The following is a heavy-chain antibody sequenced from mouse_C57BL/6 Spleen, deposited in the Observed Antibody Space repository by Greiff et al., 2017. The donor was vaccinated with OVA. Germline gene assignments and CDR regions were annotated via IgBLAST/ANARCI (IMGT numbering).Heavy chain of an antibody. CDR1: GYTFTDYE. V-gene: IGHV1-15*01. CDR3: TREVITTVVAHFDY. CDR2: IDPETGGT. J-gene: IGHJ2*01. Sequence: QVQLQQSGAELVRPGASVTLSCKASGYTFTDYEMHWVKQTPVHGLEWIGAIDPETGGTAYNQKFKGKAILTADKSSSTAYMELRSLTSEDSAVYYCTREVITTVVAHFDYWGQGTTLTVSS. D-gene: IGHD1-1*01.